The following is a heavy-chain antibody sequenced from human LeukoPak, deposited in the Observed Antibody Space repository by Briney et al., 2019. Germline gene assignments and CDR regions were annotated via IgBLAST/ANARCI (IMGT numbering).Heavy chain of an antibody. J-gene: IGHJ5*02. CDR2: MNPNSGNT. Sequence: ASVKVSCKASGYTFTSYDINWVRQATGQGLEWMGRMNPNSGNTGYAQKFQGRVTMTRNTSISTAYMELSSLRSEDTAVYYCARKPFRGYSGYDWHWFDPWGQGTLVTVSS. CDR1: GYTFTSYD. V-gene: IGHV1-8*01. D-gene: IGHD5-12*01. CDR3: ARKPFRGYSGYDWHWFDP.